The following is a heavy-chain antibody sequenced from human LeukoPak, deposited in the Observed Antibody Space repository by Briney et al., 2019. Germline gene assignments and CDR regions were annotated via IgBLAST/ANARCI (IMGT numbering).Heavy chain of an antibody. V-gene: IGHV3-33*08. J-gene: IGHJ4*02. CDR1: GFTFSSYS. CDR2: IWYDGSNK. D-gene: IGHD3-22*01. CDR3: ARDGPDSYFDY. Sequence: GGSLRLSCAASGFTFSSYSMNWVRQAPGKGLEWVAVIWYDGSNKYYADSVKGRFTISRDNSKNSLYLQMNSLRAEDTAVYYCARDGPDSYFDYWGQGTLVTVSS.